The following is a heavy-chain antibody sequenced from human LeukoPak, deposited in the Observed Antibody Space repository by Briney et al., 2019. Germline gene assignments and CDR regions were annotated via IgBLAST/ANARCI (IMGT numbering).Heavy chain of an antibody. J-gene: IGHJ4*02. CDR3: ARGYYDSPYFDY. D-gene: IGHD3-22*01. CDR1: GGSISSYY. V-gene: IGHV4-59*12. Sequence: PSETLSLTCTVSGGSISSYYWSWIRQPPGKGLEWIGYIYYSGSTNYNPSLKSRVTISVDTSKNQFSLKLSSVTAADTAVYYCARGYYDSPYFDYWGQGTLVTVSS. CDR2: IYYSGST.